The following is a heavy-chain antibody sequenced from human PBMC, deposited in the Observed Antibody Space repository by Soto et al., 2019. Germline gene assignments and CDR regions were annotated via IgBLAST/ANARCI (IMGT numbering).Heavy chain of an antibody. D-gene: IGHD2-2*01. CDR2: IYYSGST. V-gene: IGHV4-39*01. CDR1: GGYISSSSYY. Sequence: PSETLSLTCTVSGGYISSSSYYWGWKSQQPGKRKERIGSIYYSGSTYYNPSLKSRVTISVDTSKNQLSLKLSSVTAADTAVYYCARSLYCISTSCYHYYGMDVWGQGTTVTVSS. J-gene: IGHJ6*02. CDR3: ARSLYCISTSCYHYYGMDV.